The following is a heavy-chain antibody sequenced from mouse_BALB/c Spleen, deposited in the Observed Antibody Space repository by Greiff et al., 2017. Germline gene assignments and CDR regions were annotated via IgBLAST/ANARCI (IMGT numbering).Heavy chain of an antibody. Sequence: QQSGAELVRPGASVTLSCKASGYTFTDYEMHWVKQTPVHGLEWIGAIDPETGGTAYNQKFKGKATLTADKSSSTAYMELRSLTSEDSAVYYCTRRRTGTGFDYWGQGTTLTVSS. CDR2: IDPETGGT. CDR1: GYTFTDYE. D-gene: IGHD4-1*01. J-gene: IGHJ2*01. CDR3: TRRRTGTGFDY. V-gene: IGHV1-15*01.